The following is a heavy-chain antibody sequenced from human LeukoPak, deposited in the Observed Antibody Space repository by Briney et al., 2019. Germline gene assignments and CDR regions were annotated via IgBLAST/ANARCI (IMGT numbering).Heavy chain of an antibody. CDR1: GFTFSSYS. V-gene: IGHV3-21*04. J-gene: IGHJ6*04. CDR3: VKSGSSRMDV. CDR2: ISGSSSYI. D-gene: IGHD6-19*01. Sequence: GGSLRLSCAASGFTFSSYSMNWVRQAPGKGLEWVSSISGSSSYIYYADSVKGRFTISRDNSKNTLYLQMNSLRAEDTAVYYCVKSGSSRMDVWGKGTTVTISS.